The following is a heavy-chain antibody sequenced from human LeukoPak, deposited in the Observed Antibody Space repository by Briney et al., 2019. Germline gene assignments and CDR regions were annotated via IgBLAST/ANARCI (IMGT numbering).Heavy chain of an antibody. V-gene: IGHV4-39*01. Sequence: PSETLSLTCTVSGGSISSSSYYWGWIRQPPGKGLEWIGSIYYSGSTYYNPSLKSRVTISVYTAKNQFSLKLSYVAAADTAVYYCARHAVDTAMLYYYYGMDVWGQGTTVTVSS. CDR3: ARHAVDTAMLYYYYGMDV. CDR1: GGSISSSSYY. J-gene: IGHJ6*02. D-gene: IGHD5-18*01. CDR2: IYYSGST.